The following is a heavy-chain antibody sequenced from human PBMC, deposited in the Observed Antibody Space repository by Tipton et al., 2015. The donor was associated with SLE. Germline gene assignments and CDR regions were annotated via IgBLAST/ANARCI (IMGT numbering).Heavy chain of an antibody. CDR1: GGSFSGYY. CDR2: INHSGST. J-gene: IGHJ4*02. V-gene: IGHV4-34*01. CDR3: ARWSDNSGLDY. D-gene: IGHD3-22*01. Sequence: TLSLTCAVYGGSFSGYYWSWIRQPPGKGLEWIGEINHSGSTNYNPSLKSRVTISVDTSKNQFSLKLSSVTAADTAVYYCARWSDNSGLDYWGQGTLVTVSS.